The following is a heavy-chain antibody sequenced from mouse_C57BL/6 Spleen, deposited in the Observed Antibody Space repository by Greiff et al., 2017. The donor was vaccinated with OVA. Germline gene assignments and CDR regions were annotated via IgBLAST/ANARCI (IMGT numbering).Heavy chain of an antibody. CDR1: GYTFTDYE. J-gene: IGHJ3*01. CDR3: TRTLITSAVGGFAY. Sequence: VQLQQSGAELVRPGASVTLSCKASGYTFTDYEMHWVKQTPVHGLEWIGAIDPETGGTAYNQKFKGKAILTADKSSSTAYMELRSLTSEDSAVYYCTRTLITSAVGGFAYWGKGTLVTVSA. V-gene: IGHV1-15*01. D-gene: IGHD1-1*01. CDR2: IDPETGGT.